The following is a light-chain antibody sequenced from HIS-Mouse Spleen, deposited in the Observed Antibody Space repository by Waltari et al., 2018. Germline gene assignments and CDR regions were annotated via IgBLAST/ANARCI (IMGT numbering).Light chain of an antibody. CDR1: QSVSSSS. CDR2: GAS. V-gene: IGKV3-20*01. Sequence: EIVLTQSPGTLSLSPGERATLSCRASQSVSSSSLTWYQQNPGQAPRLLIYGASSRATGFPDRFSGRGSETDFTLTISRLEPEDFAVYYCQQYGSSSTFGQGTRLEIK. J-gene: IGKJ5*01. CDR3: QQYGSSST.